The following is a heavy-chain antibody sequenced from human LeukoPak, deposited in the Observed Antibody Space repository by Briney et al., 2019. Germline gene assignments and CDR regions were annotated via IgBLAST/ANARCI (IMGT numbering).Heavy chain of an antibody. CDR1: GGSISRSGYY. CDR2: IYYSGST. D-gene: IGHD6-6*01. J-gene: IGHJ6*02. V-gene: IGHV4-31*03. Sequence: SETLSLTCTVSGGSISRSGYYWSWIRQHPGKGLEWIGYIYYSGSTYYNSSLKSRVTISVDTSKNQFSLKLSSVTAADTAVYYCARDLRSSSSSGINYYGMDVWGQGTTVTVSS. CDR3: ARDLRSSSSSGINYYGMDV.